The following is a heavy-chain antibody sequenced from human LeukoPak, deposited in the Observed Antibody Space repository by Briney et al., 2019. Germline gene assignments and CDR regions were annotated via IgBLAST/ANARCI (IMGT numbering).Heavy chain of an antibody. CDR1: GFTVSSNY. J-gene: IGHJ6*03. CDR2: ISGSGGST. CDR3: AKGGYSYGMGGGDYYYMDV. V-gene: IGHV3-23*01. Sequence: PGGSLRLSCAASGFTVSSNYMSWVRQAPGKGLEWVSAISGSGGSTYYADSVKGRFTISRDNSKNTLYLQMNSLRAEDTAVYCCAKGGYSYGMGGGDYYYMDVWGKGTTVTVSS. D-gene: IGHD5-18*01.